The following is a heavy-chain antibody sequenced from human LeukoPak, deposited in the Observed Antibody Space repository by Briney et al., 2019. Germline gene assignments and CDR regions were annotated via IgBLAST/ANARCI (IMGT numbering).Heavy chain of an antibody. V-gene: IGHV1-2*02. CDR3: ARLDYYDSSGYYH. Sequence: ASVKVSCKASGYTFTGYYMHWVRQAPGQGLEWMGWINPNSGGTNYAQKFQGRVTMTRDTSISTAYMGLSRLRSDDTAVYYCARLDYYDSSGYYHWGQGTLVTVSS. D-gene: IGHD3-22*01. CDR2: INPNSGGT. CDR1: GYTFTGYY. J-gene: IGHJ4*02.